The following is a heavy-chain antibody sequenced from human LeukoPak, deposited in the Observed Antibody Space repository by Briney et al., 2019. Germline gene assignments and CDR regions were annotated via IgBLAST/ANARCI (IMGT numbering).Heavy chain of an antibody. CDR3: ARVSTAQFRFLSVAGKGKNWFDP. Sequence: GGSLRLSCAASGFTFSSYSMNWVRQAPGKGLEWVSSISSSSSYIYYADSVKGRFTISRDNAKNSLYPQMNSLRAEDTAVYYCARVSTAQFRFLSVAGKGKNWFDPWGQGTLVTVSS. J-gene: IGHJ5*02. V-gene: IGHV3-21*01. CDR1: GFTFSSYS. CDR2: ISSSSSYI. D-gene: IGHD6-19*01.